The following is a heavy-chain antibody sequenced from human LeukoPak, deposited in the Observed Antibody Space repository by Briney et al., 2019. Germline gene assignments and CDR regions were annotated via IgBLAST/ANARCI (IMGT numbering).Heavy chain of an antibody. V-gene: IGHV3-23*01. CDR1: GFTFSSYA. D-gene: IGHD1-7*01. J-gene: IGHJ4*02. CDR2: ISGSGGST. CDR3: ARWEIRGTAHKLDY. Sequence: QSGGSLRLSCAASGFTFSSYAMSWVRQAPGKGLEWVSAISGSGGSTYYADSVKGRFTISRDNSKNTLYLQMNSLRAEDTAVYYCARWEIRGTAHKLDYWGQGTLVTVSS.